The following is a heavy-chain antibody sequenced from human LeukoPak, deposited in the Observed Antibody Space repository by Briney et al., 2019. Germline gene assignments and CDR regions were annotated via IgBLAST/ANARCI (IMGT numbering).Heavy chain of an antibody. CDR1: GYTFTSYD. CDR3: ARGVASSSWYNYYYYYMDV. CDR2: MNPNSGNT. J-gene: IGHJ6*03. D-gene: IGHD6-13*01. V-gene: IGHV1-8*01. Sequence: ASVKVSCKASGYTFTSYDINWVRQATGQGLEWMGWMNPNSGNTGYAQKFQGRATMTRSTSISTAYMELSSLRSEDTAVYYCARGVASSSWYNYYYYYMDVWGKGTTVTVSS.